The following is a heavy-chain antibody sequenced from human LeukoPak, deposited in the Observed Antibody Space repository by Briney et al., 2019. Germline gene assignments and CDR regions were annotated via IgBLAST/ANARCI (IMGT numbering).Heavy chain of an antibody. Sequence: SETLSLTCAVYGGSFSGYYWSWIRQPPGKGLEWIGEINHSGSTNYNPSLKSRVTISVDTSKNQFSLKLSSVTAADTAVYYCARGLRSLGIRFGPWGQGTLVTVSS. V-gene: IGHV4-34*01. CDR2: INHSGST. CDR3: ARGLRSLGIRFGP. CDR1: GGSFSGYY. J-gene: IGHJ5*02. D-gene: IGHD7-27*01.